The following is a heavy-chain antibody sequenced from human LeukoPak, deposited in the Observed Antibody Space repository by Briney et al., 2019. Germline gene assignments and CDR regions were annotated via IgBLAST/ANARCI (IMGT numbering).Heavy chain of an antibody. J-gene: IGHJ5*02. CDR2: INHSGST. CDR1: GGSFSGYY. Sequence: SETLSLTCAVYGGSFSGYYWSWIRQPPGKGLEWIGEINHSGSTNYNPSLKSRVTISVDKSKNQFSLKLSSVTAADTAVYYCARCVPRWLVKSWGQGTLVTVSS. V-gene: IGHV4-34*01. CDR3: ARCVPRWLVKS. D-gene: IGHD6-19*01.